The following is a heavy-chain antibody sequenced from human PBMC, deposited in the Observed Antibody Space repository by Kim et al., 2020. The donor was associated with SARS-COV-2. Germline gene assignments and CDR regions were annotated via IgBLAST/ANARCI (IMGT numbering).Heavy chain of an antibody. V-gene: IGHV2-26*01. J-gene: IGHJ6*02. D-gene: IGHD3-3*01. CDR3: ARIPKEITIFGVVMYGMDV. CDR1: GFSLSNARMG. CDR2: IFSNDEK. Sequence: SGPTLVNPTETLTLTCTVSGFSLSNARMGVSWIRQPPGKALEWLAHIFSNDEKSYSTSLKSRLTISKDTSKSQVVLTMTNMDPVDTATYYCARIPKEITIFGVVMYGMDVWGQGTTVTVSS.